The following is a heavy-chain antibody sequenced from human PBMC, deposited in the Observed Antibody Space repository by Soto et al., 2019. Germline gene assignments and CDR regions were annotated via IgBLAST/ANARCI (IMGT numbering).Heavy chain of an antibody. CDR2: FIPIFGTA. Sequence: QVQLVQSGAEVKKPASSVKVSCKASGGTFSSYAISWVRQAPGQGLEWMGGFIPIFGTANYAQKFQGRVKITADESTGTAYMELSSLRSEDTAVYYCARGPRRDGYNTDYWGQGTLVTVSS. CDR1: GGTFSSYA. D-gene: IGHD5-12*01. J-gene: IGHJ4*02. CDR3: ARGPRRDGYNTDY. V-gene: IGHV1-69*01.